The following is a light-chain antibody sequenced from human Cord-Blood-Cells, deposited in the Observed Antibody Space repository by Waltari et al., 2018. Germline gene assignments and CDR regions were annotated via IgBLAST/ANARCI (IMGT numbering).Light chain of an antibody. J-gene: IGLJ1*01. CDR1: SSDVGSYNL. CDR2: EGS. V-gene: IGLV2-23*03. Sequence: QSALTQPASVSGSPGQSITIPCTGTSSDVGSYNLVSWYQQPPGKAPKLMIYEGSKRPSGVSKRFSGSKSGNTASLTISGLQAEDEADYYCCSYAGSSTFYVFGTGTKVTVL. CDR3: CSYAGSSTFYV.